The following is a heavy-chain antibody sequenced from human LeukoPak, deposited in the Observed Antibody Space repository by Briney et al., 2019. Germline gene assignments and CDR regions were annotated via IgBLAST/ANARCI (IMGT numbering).Heavy chain of an antibody. J-gene: IGHJ1*01. CDR2: IIPILGIA. CDR1: GGTFSSYA. V-gene: IGHV1-69*04. CDR3: ASLYYDSSGRYFQH. D-gene: IGHD3-22*01. Sequence: EASVTVSCKASGGTFSSYAISWVRQAPGQGLEWMGRIIPILGIANYAQKFQGRVTITADKSTSTAYMELSSLRSEDTAVYYCASLYYDSSGRYFQHWGQGTLVTVSS.